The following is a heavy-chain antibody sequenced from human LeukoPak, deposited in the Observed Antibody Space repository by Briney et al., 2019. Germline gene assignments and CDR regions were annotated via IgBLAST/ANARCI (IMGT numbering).Heavy chain of an antibody. J-gene: IGHJ4*02. CDR2: ISGLAGST. Sequence: GGSLRLSCAASGFTFDRFAMSWVRQAPGKGLEWVSAISGLAGSTYYADSVKGRFIISRDNSKNTLYLDMTSLRAEDTAVYYCAKDVQHGYSYAVRGFDYRGQGTLVTVSS. D-gene: IGHD5-18*01. CDR3: AKDVQHGYSYAVRGFDY. CDR1: GFTFDRFA. V-gene: IGHV3-23*01.